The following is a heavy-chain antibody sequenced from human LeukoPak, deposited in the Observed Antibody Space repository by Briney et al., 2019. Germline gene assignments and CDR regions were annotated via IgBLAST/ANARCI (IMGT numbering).Heavy chain of an antibody. V-gene: IGHV3-7*01. CDR1: GITFSAYW. Sequence: GGSLRLSRAASGITFSAYWMSWVRQAPGKGLEWVANIKQDGSEKDYVDSVKGRFTISRDNAKKSLYLEMNSLRVEDTAVYYCARVVYGSLDIMGQGTMVTISS. D-gene: IGHD2-15*01. J-gene: IGHJ3*02. CDR3: ARVVYGSLDI. CDR2: IKQDGSEK.